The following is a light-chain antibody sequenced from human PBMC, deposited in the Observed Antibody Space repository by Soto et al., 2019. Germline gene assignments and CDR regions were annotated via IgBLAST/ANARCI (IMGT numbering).Light chain of an antibody. Sequence: EIVMTQSPATLSVSPGERATLSCRASQSVSSNLAWYQLKPGQAPILLIYGASTRATGIPARFSGSGSGTDFTLTISSLHSEDFAVYYCQQYSNWRTFGQGTKVEIK. CDR2: GAS. CDR3: QQYSNWRT. J-gene: IGKJ1*01. V-gene: IGKV3-15*01. CDR1: QSVSSN.